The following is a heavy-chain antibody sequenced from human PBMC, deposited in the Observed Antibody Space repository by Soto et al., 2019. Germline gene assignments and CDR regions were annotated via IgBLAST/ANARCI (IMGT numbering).Heavy chain of an antibody. D-gene: IGHD3-22*01. CDR2: INPSGGST. CDR1: GYTFTSYY. V-gene: IGHV1-46*01. CDR3: ARDQVYDSSGPPPYYYYYGMDV. Sequence: ASVKVSCKASGYTFTSYYMHWVRQAPGQGLEWMGIINPSGGSTSYAQKFQGRVTMTRDTSTSTVYMELSSLRSEDTAVYYCARDQVYDSSGPPPYYYYYGMDVWGQGTTVTVSS. J-gene: IGHJ6*02.